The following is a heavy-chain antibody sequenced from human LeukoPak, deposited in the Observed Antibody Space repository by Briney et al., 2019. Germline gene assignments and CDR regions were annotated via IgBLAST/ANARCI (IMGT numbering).Heavy chain of an antibody. J-gene: IGHJ5*02. Sequence: KAGGSLRLSCAASGFTFSHYNMNWVRQAPGKGLEWVSSISGSTGYIYYADSAKGRFTISRDNSKNTLYLQMNSLRAEDTAVYYCARGPGIGPNWFDPWGQGTLVTVSS. V-gene: IGHV3-21*04. CDR3: ARGPGIGPNWFDP. CDR1: GFTFSHYN. D-gene: IGHD6-13*01. CDR2: ISGSTGYI.